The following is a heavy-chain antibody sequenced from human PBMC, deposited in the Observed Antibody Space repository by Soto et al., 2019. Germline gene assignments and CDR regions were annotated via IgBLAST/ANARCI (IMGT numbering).Heavy chain of an antibody. J-gene: IGHJ4*02. CDR3: AKVIVGATTRSFDY. CDR1: GFTFSSSA. CDR2: ISGSGGGT. D-gene: IGHD1-26*01. V-gene: IGHV3-23*01. Sequence: GGSLRLSCAASGFTFSSSAMSWVRQAPGKGLEWVSAISGSGGGTNYADSVKGRFTISRDNSKNTLYLQMNSLRAEDTAVYYCAKVIVGATTRSFDYWGQGTLVTVSS.